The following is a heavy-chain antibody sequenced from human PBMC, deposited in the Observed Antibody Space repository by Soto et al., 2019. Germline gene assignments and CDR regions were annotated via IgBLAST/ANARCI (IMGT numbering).Heavy chain of an antibody. Sequence: VGSLRLSCAASGFTFTDYAMHWVRQAPGKGLEWVTSISYDGGNKYYAASVKGRFTFSRDNSKNTVYLQMTSLRLEDTAVYYCARGTSLRFFDWPDSWGQGTLVTVSS. CDR3: ARGTSLRFFDWPDS. V-gene: IGHV3-30-3*01. D-gene: IGHD3-9*01. CDR2: ISYDGGNK. J-gene: IGHJ5*01. CDR1: GFTFTDYA.